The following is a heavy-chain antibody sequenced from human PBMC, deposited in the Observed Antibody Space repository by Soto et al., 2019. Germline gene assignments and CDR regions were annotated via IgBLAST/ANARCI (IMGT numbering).Heavy chain of an antibody. CDR1: GGTFSSYA. CDR2: IIPIFGTA. CDR3: ARGGASYGSGSYYNVPFDY. J-gene: IGHJ4*02. D-gene: IGHD3-10*01. Sequence: QVQLVQSGAEVKKPGSSVKVSCKASGGTFSSYAISWVRQAPGQGLEWMGGIIPIFGTANYAQKFQGRVTITADESTSTAYMELSSLRSDDTAVYYCARGGASYGSGSYYNVPFDYWGQGTLVTVSS. V-gene: IGHV1-69*12.